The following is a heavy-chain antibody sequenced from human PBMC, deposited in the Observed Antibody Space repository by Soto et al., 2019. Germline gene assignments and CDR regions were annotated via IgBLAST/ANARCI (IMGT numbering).Heavy chain of an antibody. CDR3: ARDKLAAATPGYYYGMDV. D-gene: IGHD6-13*01. J-gene: IGHJ6*02. Sequence: ASVKVSCKASGGTFSSYTISWVRQAPGQGLEWMGRIIPILGIANYAQKFQGRVTITADKSTSTAYMELSSLRSEDTAVYYCARDKLAAATPGYYYGMDVWGQGTTVTVSS. V-gene: IGHV1-69*04. CDR2: IIPILGIA. CDR1: GGTFSSYT.